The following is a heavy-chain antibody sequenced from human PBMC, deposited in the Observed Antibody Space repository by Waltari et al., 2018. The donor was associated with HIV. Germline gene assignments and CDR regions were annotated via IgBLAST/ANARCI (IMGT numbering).Heavy chain of an antibody. V-gene: IGHV3-7*01. CDR2: IKQDGSEK. CDR3: ARRRGSYCLDY. J-gene: IGHJ4*02. D-gene: IGHD1-26*01. Sequence: EGQLVESGGGLVQPGGSLRLSCAASGFTFSSYWMSWVRQAPGKGREWVANIKQDGSEKYDVDAVKGLFTISRDNAKNSLYLQMNSLRAEDTAVYFCARRRGSYCLDYWGQGTLVTVSS. CDR1: GFTFSSYW.